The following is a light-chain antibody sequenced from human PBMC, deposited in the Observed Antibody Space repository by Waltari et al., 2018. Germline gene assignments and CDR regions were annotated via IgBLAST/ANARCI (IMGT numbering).Light chain of an antibody. J-gene: IGKJ1*01. CDR1: QSIGKY. CDR2: DAS. V-gene: IGKV3-20*01. Sequence: EIVLTQSPGTLSLSPGERATLSCRASQSIGKYLVWYQQKPGQAPRLLIYDASIRATGIPDRFSGSGSGTDFSLTISRLEPEDFAVYYCQKYVNLPATFGQGTKVQIK. CDR3: QKYVNLPAT.